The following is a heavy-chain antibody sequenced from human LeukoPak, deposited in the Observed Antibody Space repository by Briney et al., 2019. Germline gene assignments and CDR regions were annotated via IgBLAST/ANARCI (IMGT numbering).Heavy chain of an antibody. CDR3: ARHRAAAYYCYYMDV. J-gene: IGHJ6*03. CDR1: GYSFTSYW. V-gene: IGHV5-51*01. D-gene: IGHD6-13*01. CDR2: IYPGDSDT. Sequence: GESLKISCKGSGYSFTSYWIGWVRQMPGKGLEWMGIIYPGDSDTRYSPSFQGQVTISADKSISTAYLQWSSLKASDTAMYYCARHRAAAYYCYYMDVWGKGTTVTVSS.